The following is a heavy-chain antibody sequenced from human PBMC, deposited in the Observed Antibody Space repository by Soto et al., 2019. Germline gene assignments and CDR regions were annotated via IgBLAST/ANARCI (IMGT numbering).Heavy chain of an antibody. V-gene: IGHV4-39*01. CDR2: IYYSGST. D-gene: IGHD6-19*01. CDR3: ASPIGAVERFDY. CDR1: GCSISSSSYY. Sequence: SETLSLTCTVSGCSISSSSYYWGWIRQPPGKGLEWIGSIYYSGSTYYNPSLKSRVTISVDTSKNQFSLKLSSVTAADTAVYYCASPIGAVERFDYWGQGTLVTVSS. J-gene: IGHJ4*02.